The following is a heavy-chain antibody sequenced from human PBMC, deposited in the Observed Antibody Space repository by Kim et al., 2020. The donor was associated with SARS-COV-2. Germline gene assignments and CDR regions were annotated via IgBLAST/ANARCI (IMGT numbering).Heavy chain of an antibody. Sequence: GGSLRLSCAASGFTFSSYSMNWVRQAPGKGLEWVSYISSSSSTIYYADSVKGRFTISRDNAKNSLYLQMNSLRDEDTAVYYCAREGRITMVRERGGVDYWGQGTLVTVSS. CDR1: GFTFSSYS. D-gene: IGHD3-10*01. CDR3: AREGRITMVRERGGVDY. CDR2: ISSSSSTI. J-gene: IGHJ4*02. V-gene: IGHV3-48*02.